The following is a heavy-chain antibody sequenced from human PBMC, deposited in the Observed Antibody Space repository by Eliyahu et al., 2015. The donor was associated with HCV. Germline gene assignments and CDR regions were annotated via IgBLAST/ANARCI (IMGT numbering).Heavy chain of an antibody. CDR2: IYYSGST. Sequence: QLQLQESGPGLVXPSETLSLTCTVSGGSISSSSYCWGWIRQPPGKGLEWIGSIYYSGSTYYNPSLKSRVTISVDTSKNQFSLKLSSVTAADTAVYYCARWGSGTYGMDVWGQGTTVTVSS. CDR3: ARWGSGTYGMDV. J-gene: IGHJ6*02. D-gene: IGHD3-10*01. CDR1: GGSISSSSYC. V-gene: IGHV4-39*01.